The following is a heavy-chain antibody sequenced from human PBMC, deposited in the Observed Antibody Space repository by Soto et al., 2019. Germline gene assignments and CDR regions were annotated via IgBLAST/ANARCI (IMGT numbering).Heavy chain of an antibody. CDR2: ISSSSSTI. J-gene: IGHJ6*02. D-gene: IGHD3-22*01. CDR1: GFTFSSYS. CDR3: AREYYYDSSAWDYGIDV. V-gene: IGHV3-48*02. Sequence: EVQLVESGGGLVQPGGSLRLSCAASGFTFSSYSMNWVRQAPGKGLEWVSYISSSSSTIYYADSVKGRFTISRDNAKNSLYLQMNSLRDEDTAVNYCAREYYYDSSAWDYGIDVRGQGTTVTVSS.